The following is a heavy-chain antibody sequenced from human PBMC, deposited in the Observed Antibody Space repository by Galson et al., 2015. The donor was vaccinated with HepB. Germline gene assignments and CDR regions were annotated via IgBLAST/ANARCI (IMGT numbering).Heavy chain of an antibody. CDR3: ARPTGRDGYNWGPDDAFDI. Sequence: SVKVSCKASGYTFTSYGISWVRQAPGQGLEWMRWISAYNGNTNYAQKLQGRVTMTTDTSTSTAYMELRSLRSDDTAVYYCARPTGRDGYNWGPDDAFDIWGQGTMVTVSS. CDR1: GYTFTSYG. V-gene: IGHV1-18*04. D-gene: IGHD5-24*01. CDR2: ISAYNGNT. J-gene: IGHJ3*02.